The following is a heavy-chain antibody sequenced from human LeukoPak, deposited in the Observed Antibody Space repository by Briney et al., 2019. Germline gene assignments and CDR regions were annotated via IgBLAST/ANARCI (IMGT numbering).Heavy chain of an antibody. Sequence: GGSLRHSCAASGFTFSSYAMSWVRQAPGKGLEWVSAISGSGGSTYYADSVKGRFTISRDNSKNTLYLQMNSLRAEDTAVYYCAKGRVGARFLDYWGQGTLVTVSS. CDR2: ISGSGGST. V-gene: IGHV3-23*01. J-gene: IGHJ4*02. D-gene: IGHD1-26*01. CDR1: GFTFSSYA. CDR3: AKGRVGARFLDY.